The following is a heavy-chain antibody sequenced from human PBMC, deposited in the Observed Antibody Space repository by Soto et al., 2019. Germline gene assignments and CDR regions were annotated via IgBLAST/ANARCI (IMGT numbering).Heavy chain of an antibody. CDR1: GGTFSSYA. V-gene: IGHV1-69*01. D-gene: IGHD4-4*01. Sequence: QVQLVQSGAEVKKPGSSVKVSCKASGGTFSSYAISWVRQAPGQGLEWMGGIIPIFGTANYAQKFQGRVTITADESTSTAYMELSSLRSEDTAVYYCARFMGVARRRPQSHWYFDLWGRGTLVTVSS. CDR2: IIPIFGTA. J-gene: IGHJ2*01. CDR3: ARFMGVARRRPQSHWYFDL.